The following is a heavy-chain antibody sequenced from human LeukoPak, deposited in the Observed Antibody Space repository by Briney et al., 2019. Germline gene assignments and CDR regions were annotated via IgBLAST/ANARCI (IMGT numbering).Heavy chain of an antibody. CDR3: AKYVGQSGSNYYGLDV. V-gene: IGHV3-23*01. Sequence: GGSLRLSCAASGFTFSSYSMNWVRQAPGKGLEWVSGITASGGSTYYTDSVKGRFTISRDNSKNTLFMQMNSLRDEDTALYYCAKYVGQSGSNYYGLDVWGQGTAVTVSS. D-gene: IGHD1-26*01. J-gene: IGHJ6*02. CDR1: GFTFSSYS. CDR2: ITASGGST.